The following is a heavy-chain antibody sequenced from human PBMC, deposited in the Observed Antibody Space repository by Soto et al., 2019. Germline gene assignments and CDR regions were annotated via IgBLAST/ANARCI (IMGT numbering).Heavy chain of an antibody. V-gene: IGHV1-69*02. J-gene: IGHJ6*03. D-gene: IGHD2-2*01. Sequence: SVKVSCKASGGTFSSYTISWVRQAPGQGLEWMGRIIPILGIANYAQKFQGRVTITADKSTSTAYMELSSLRSEDTAVYYCARGSFYCSSTSCRGIYYYYYMDVWGKGTTVTVSS. CDR1: GGTFSSYT. CDR3: ARGSFYCSSTSCRGIYYYYYMDV. CDR2: IIPILGIA.